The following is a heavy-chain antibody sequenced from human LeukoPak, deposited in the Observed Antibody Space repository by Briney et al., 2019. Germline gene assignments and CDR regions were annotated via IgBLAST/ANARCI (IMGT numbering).Heavy chain of an antibody. J-gene: IGHJ3*02. D-gene: IGHD2-15*01. Sequence: GGSLRLSCAASGFTFSSYAMSWVRQAPGKGLEWVSAISGSGGSTYYADSVKGRFTTSRDNSKNTLYLQMNSLRAEDTAVYYCAKPNWGYCSGGSCYSFDIWGQGTMVTVSS. CDR1: GFTFSSYA. CDR3: AKPNWGYCSGGSCYSFDI. CDR2: ISGSGGST. V-gene: IGHV3-23*01.